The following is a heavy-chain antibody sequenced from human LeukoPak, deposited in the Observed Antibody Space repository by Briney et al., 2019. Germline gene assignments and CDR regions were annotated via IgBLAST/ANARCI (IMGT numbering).Heavy chain of an antibody. CDR3: ARNPWYYYDSSGYSLDY. CDR2: ISSSSSTI. Sequence: GGSLRLSCAASGFTFSSYSMNWVRQAPGKGLEWVSYISSSSSTIYYADSVKGRFTISRDNAKNSLYLQMNSLRAEDTAVYYCARNPWYYYDSSGYSLDYWGQGTLVTVSS. CDR1: GFTFSSYS. V-gene: IGHV3-48*04. D-gene: IGHD3-22*01. J-gene: IGHJ4*02.